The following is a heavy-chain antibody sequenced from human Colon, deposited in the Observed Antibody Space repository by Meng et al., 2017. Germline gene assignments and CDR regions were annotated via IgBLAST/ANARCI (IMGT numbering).Heavy chain of an antibody. J-gene: IGHJ4*02. V-gene: IGHV4-4*02. Sequence: QLLGWGPGLVKPSGTLALTCAVSGGSITTNSYWSWVRQSPEKGLEWIGQIDHRGDPYYNPSLKSRVTMSVDRSKSQVSLQLTSVTAADTAVYYCARHGGYYQDYWGQGTLVTVSS. D-gene: IGHD4-23*01. CDR2: IDHRGDP. CDR3: ARHGGYYQDY. CDR1: GGSITTNSY.